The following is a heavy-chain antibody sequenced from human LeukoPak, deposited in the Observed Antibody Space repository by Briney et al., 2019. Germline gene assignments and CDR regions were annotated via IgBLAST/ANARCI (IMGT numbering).Heavy chain of an antibody. J-gene: IGHJ4*02. CDR3: VREWLF. CDR2: IKQDGADK. CDR1: GFRFGSYW. D-gene: IGHD3-22*01. Sequence: GGSLRLSCAASGFRFGSYWMTWVRQAPGKGLEWVANIKQDGADKYYVESVRGRFTISRDNVERSVYLQMNRLTAEDTAVYYCVREWLFWGQGTLVTVSS. V-gene: IGHV3-7*01.